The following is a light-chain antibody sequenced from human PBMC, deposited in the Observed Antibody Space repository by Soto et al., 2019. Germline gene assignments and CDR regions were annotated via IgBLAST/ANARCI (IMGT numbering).Light chain of an antibody. J-gene: IGLJ2*01. CDR2: DAN. V-gene: IGLV2-14*03. Sequence: QSALTQPASVSGSPGQSIAISCIGTSSDVGAYNYVSWYQQYPGKAPKLILYDANLRPSGISDRFSGSKSGNTASLTISGLQTEDEADYYCSSYTSANTIEIGGGTKLTVL. CDR3: SSYTSANTIE. CDR1: SSDVGAYNY.